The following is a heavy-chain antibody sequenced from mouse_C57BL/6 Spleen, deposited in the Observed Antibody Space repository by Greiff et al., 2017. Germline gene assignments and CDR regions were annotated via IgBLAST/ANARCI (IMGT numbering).Heavy chain of an antibody. Sequence: QVQLKQSGAELVRPGTSVKVSCKASGYAFTNYLIEWVKQRPGQGLEWIGVINPGSGGTNYNEKFKGKATLTADKSSSTAYMQLSSLTSEDAADYFCASSHYYGSSSGYMDVWGTGTTVTVSS. V-gene: IGHV1-54*01. CDR2: INPGSGGT. D-gene: IGHD1-1*01. J-gene: IGHJ1*03. CDR1: GYAFTNYL. CDR3: ASSHYYGSSSGYMDV.